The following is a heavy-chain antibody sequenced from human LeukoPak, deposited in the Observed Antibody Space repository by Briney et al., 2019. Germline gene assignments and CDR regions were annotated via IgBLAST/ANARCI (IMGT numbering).Heavy chain of an antibody. CDR1: GGSISSSSYY. J-gene: IGHJ6*03. D-gene: IGHD5-24*01. CDR3: ARHNAGYNPHRYMDV. V-gene: IGHV4-39*01. Sequence: SEALSLTCTVSGGSISSSSYYWGWIRQPPGKGLEWIGSIYYSGSTYYNPSLKSRVTISVDTSKNHFSLKLSSVTAADTAVYYCARHNAGYNPHRYMDVWGKGTTVTVSS. CDR2: IYYSGST.